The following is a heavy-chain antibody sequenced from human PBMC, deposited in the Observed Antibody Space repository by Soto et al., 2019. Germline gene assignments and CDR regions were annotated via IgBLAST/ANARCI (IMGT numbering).Heavy chain of an antibody. CDR2: IIPIFGTA. Sequence: ASVKVSCKASGGTFSSYAISWVRQAPGQGREWMGGIIPIFGTANYAQKFQGRGTITADESTSTAYMELSSLRSEDTAVYYCARVLGVYCGGDCYSLWGQGTLVTVSS. D-gene: IGHD2-21*02. CDR3: ARVLGVYCGGDCYSL. CDR1: GGTFSSYA. J-gene: IGHJ4*02. V-gene: IGHV1-69*13.